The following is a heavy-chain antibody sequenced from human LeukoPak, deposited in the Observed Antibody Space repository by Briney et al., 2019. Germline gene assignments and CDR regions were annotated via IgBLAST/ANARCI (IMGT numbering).Heavy chain of an antibody. J-gene: IGHJ2*01. V-gene: IGHV3-30*19. Sequence: HPGGSLRLSCAASGFTFSSYGMHWVRQAPGKGLEWVAVISYDGSNKYYADSVKGRFTISRDNSKNTLYLQMNSLRAEDTAVYYCARDTGQWLGHWYFDLWGRGTLVTVSS. CDR3: ARDTGQWLGHWYFDL. CDR2: ISYDGSNK. CDR1: GFTFSSYG. D-gene: IGHD6-19*01.